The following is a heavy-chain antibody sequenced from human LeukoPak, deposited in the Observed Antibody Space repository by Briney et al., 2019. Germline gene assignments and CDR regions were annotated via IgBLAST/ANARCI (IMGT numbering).Heavy chain of an antibody. Sequence: VSVKVSCKASGYTFTSYDINWVRQATGQGLEWMGWMNPNSGNTGYAQKFQGRVTMTRNTSISTAYMELSSLRSEDTAVYYCARGHWVAGTPPSNNWFDPWGQGTLVTVSS. D-gene: IGHD6-19*01. CDR2: MNPNSGNT. V-gene: IGHV1-8*01. CDR1: GYTFTSYD. CDR3: ARGHWVAGTPPSNNWFDP. J-gene: IGHJ5*02.